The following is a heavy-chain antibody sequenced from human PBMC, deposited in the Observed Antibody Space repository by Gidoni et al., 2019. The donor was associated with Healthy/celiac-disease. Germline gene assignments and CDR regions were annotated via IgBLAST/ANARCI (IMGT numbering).Heavy chain of an antibody. J-gene: IGHJ5*02. D-gene: IGHD2-15*01. CDR2: ISSSSSYI. CDR3: ARDPCSGGSCYFVTNWFDP. CDR1: GFTFSSYS. Sequence: EVQLVESGGGLVKPGGSLRLSCAASGFTFSSYSMNWFRQAPGKGLEWVSSISSSSSYIYYADSVKGRFTISRDNAKNSLYLQMNSLRAEDTAVYYCARDPCSGGSCYFVTNWFDPWGQGTLVTVSS. V-gene: IGHV3-21*01.